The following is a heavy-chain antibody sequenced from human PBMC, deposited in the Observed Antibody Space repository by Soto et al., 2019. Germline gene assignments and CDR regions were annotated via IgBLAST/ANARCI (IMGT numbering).Heavy chain of an antibody. CDR2: IYSGGST. V-gene: IGHV3-53*01. CDR1: GFTVSSNY. J-gene: IGHJ2*01. CDR3: TTFLPAANSGWYGEVGWYFDL. D-gene: IGHD6-19*01. Sequence: GGSLRLSCAASGFTVSSNYMSWVRQAPGKGLEWVSVIYSGGSTYYADSVKGRFTISRDNSKNTLYLQMNSLRAEDTAVYYCTTFLPAANSGWYGEVGWYFDLWGRGTLVTVSS.